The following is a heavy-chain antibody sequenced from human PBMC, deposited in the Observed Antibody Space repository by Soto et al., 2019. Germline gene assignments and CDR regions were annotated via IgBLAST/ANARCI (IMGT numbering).Heavy chain of an antibody. CDR3: ARDLNVPGYYYGMDV. D-gene: IGHD3-10*01. CDR1: GDSIGSYDDY. Sequence: SESLSLTCTVSGDSIGSYDDYWCWLRQAPGKGLEWIGYIYYSGSTNYNPSLKSRVTISVDTSKNQFSLKLSSVTAADTAVYYCARDLNVPGYYYGMDVWGQGTTVTVSS. V-gene: IGHV4-61*08. CDR2: IYYSGST. J-gene: IGHJ6*02.